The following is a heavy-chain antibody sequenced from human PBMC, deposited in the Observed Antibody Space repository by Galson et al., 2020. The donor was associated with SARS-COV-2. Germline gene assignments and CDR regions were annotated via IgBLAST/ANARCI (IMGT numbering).Heavy chain of an antibody. D-gene: IGHD1-26*01. CDR1: GGSISRSPYY. CDR2: IYYSGST. J-gene: IGHJ4*02. CDR3: ARQMVGAEDY. V-gene: IGHV4-39*01. Sequence: SETLSLTCTVSGGSISRSPYYWGWIRQPPGQGLEWIGSIYYSGSTFYNPSLKSRVTISVDTSKNQFSLRLSSVTAADTAVYYCARQMVGAEDYWGQGTLVTVSS.